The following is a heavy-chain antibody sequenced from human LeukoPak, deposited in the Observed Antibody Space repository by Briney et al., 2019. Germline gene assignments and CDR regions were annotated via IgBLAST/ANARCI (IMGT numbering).Heavy chain of an antibody. J-gene: IGHJ5*02. CDR2: IWYDGSNK. CDR3: ARDPGSGWYHWFDP. CDR1: GFTFSSYG. Sequence: GGSLRLSCAASGFTFSSYGMHWVRQAPGKGLEWVAVIWYDGSNKYYADSVKGRFTISRDNSKNTLYLQMNSLRAEDTAVYYCARDPGSGWYHWFDPWGQGTLVTVSS. V-gene: IGHV3-33*01. D-gene: IGHD6-19*01.